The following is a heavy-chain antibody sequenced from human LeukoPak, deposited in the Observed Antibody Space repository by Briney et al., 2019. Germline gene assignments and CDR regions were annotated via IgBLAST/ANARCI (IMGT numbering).Heavy chain of an antibody. J-gene: IGHJ4*02. CDR1: GFTFSSCF. V-gene: IGHV3-21*01. Sequence: GGSLRLSCAASGFTFSSCFMNWVGQAPGKGLEWVSSISSTSSYIYYADAVKGRFTISRDNAKNSVYLQMNSLRAEDTAVYYCARGLCGGDCYDYWGQGALVTVSS. CDR2: ISSTSSYI. D-gene: IGHD2-21*02. CDR3: ARGLCGGDCYDY.